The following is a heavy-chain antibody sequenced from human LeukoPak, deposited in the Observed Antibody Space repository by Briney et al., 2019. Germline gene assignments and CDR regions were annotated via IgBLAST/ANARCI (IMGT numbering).Heavy chain of an antibody. CDR1: GFSLSISG. Sequence: PGGSLRLSCEASGFSLSISGMNWVRQAPGKGLEWVSYISSSSDLMSYVDSVKGRFTVSRDNAKNSLFLQMNSLRDEDTAVYYCARGTGTNVLRPFDYWGQGTLVNVSS. J-gene: IGHJ4*02. V-gene: IGHV3-48*02. CDR2: ISSSSDLM. D-gene: IGHD2/OR15-2a*01. CDR3: ARGTGTNVLRPFDY.